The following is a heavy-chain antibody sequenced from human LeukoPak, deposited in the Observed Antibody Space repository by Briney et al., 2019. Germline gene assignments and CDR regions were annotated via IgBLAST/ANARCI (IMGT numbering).Heavy chain of an antibody. V-gene: IGHV4-39*07. Sequence: PSETLSLTCTVSGGSISSSSYYWGWIRQPPGKGLEWIGSIYYSGNTYSNPSLKSRVTISVDTSKNQFSLKLSSLTAADTAVYFCAREEWDLLLFRVAWFDPWGQGTLVTVSS. CDR1: GGSISSSSYY. CDR2: IYYSGNT. D-gene: IGHD1-26*01. J-gene: IGHJ5*02. CDR3: AREEWDLLLFRVAWFDP.